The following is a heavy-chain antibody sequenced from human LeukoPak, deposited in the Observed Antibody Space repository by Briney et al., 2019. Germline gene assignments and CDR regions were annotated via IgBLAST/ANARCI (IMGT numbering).Heavy chain of an antibody. V-gene: IGHV4-39*07. J-gene: IGHJ4*02. CDR1: AGSISSSSYY. CDR3: ARGRSLWFGELYLDY. D-gene: IGHD3-10*01. Sequence: SETLSLTCTVSAGSISSSSYYWGWIRQPPGKGLEWIGSIYYSGSTYYNPSLKSRVTISVDTSKNQFSLKLSSVTAADTAVYYCARGRSLWFGELYLDYWGQGTLVTVSS. CDR2: IYYSGST.